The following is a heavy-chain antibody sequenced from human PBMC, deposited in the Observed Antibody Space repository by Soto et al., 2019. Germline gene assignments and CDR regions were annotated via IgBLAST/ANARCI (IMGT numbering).Heavy chain of an antibody. V-gene: IGHV3-33*01. CDR3: ARRRYDFWSGYYHYYGMDV. Sequence: QPGGSLRLSCAASGFTFSSYGMHWVRQAPGKGLEWVAVIWYDGSNKYYADSVKGRFTISRDNSKNTLYLQMNSLRAEDTAVYYCARRRYDFWSGYYHYYGMDVWGQGTTVTVSS. CDR2: IWYDGSNK. CDR1: GFTFSSYG. J-gene: IGHJ6*02. D-gene: IGHD3-3*01.